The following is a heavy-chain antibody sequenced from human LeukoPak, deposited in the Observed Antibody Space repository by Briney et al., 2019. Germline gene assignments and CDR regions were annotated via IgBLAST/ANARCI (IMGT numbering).Heavy chain of an antibody. V-gene: IGHV4-39*01. J-gene: IGHJ4*02. CDR1: GGSISSSTYY. D-gene: IGHD3-22*01. Sequence: SETLSLTCTVSGGSISSSTYYWGWIRQPPGKGLEWIGSISYTGTTYYKPSLKSRVTISVDTSKNQFSLKLSSVTAADTAVYYCATHSSTYYWFDYWGQGTLVTVSS. CDR3: ATHSSTYYWFDY. CDR2: ISYTGTT.